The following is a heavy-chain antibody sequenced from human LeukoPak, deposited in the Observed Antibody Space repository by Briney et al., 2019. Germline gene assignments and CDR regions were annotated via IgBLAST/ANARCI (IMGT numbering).Heavy chain of an antibody. J-gene: IGHJ4*02. CDR2: VNWNGGST. Sequence: GGSLRLSCAASGFTFDDYGMSWVRQAPGKGLEWVSGVNWNGGSTGYADSVKGRFTISRDNAKNSLYLQMNSLRAEDTALYYCARGTLKAAATDFDYWGQGTLVTVSS. D-gene: IGHD6-13*01. CDR3: ARGTLKAAATDFDY. V-gene: IGHV3-20*04. CDR1: GFTFDDYG.